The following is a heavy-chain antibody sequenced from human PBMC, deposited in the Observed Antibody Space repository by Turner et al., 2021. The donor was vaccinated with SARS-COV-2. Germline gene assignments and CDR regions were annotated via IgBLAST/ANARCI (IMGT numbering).Heavy chain of an antibody. CDR1: RGSFTDSY. J-gene: IGHJ4*02. V-gene: IGHV4-34*01. Sequence: QVHLQPWGKQLLKPSETLSLTCAVYRGSFTDSYWSWIRQSPERGLEWIGEINHSGITNINPSLKSRVTMSVDTHKNQFSLKLISVTAADTAIYYCARGSVTWGQGTLVTVSS. CDR3: ARGSVT. D-gene: IGHD2-21*02. CDR2: INHSGIT.